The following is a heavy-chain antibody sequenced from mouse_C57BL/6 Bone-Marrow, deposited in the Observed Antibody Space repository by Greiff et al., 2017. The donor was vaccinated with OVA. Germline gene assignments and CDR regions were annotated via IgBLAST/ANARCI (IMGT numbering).Heavy chain of an antibody. CDR3: ARLDAMDY. CDR1: GFTFSDFY. J-gene: IGHJ4*01. CDR2: ISNGGGST. V-gene: IGHV5-12*01. Sequence: DVQLVESGGGLVQPGGSLKLSCAASGFTFSDFYMYWIRQTPEKRLEWVAYISNGGGSTYYPDTVKGRFTISRDNDRNTLYLQMSRLKSEDTAMYYCARLDAMDYWGQGTSVTVSS.